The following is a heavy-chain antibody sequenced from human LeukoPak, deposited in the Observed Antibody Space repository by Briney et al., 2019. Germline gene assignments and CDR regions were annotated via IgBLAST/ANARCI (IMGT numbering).Heavy chain of an antibody. CDR3: TTGYDSSGYYYLVIDY. V-gene: IGHV3-15*01. CDR1: GFTFSNAW. Sequence: PGGSLRLSCAASGFTFSNAWMSWVRQAPGKGLEWVGRIKSKTDGGTTDYAAPVKGRFTISRDDSKNTLYLQMNSLKTEDTAVYYCTTGYDSSGYYYLVIDYWGQGTLVTVSS. D-gene: IGHD3-22*01. CDR2: IKSKTDGGTT. J-gene: IGHJ4*02.